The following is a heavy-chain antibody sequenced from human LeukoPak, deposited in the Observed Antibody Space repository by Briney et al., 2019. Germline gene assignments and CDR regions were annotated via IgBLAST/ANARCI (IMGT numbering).Heavy chain of an antibody. Sequence: PSETLSLTCTVSGGSISSSSYYWGWIRQPPGKGLEWIGSIYYSGSTYYNPSLKSRVTISVDTSKNQFSLKLSSVTAADTAVYYCARRVLRYFDWPEPLDYWGQGTLVTVSS. CDR2: IYYSGST. D-gene: IGHD3-9*01. CDR1: GGSISSSSYY. J-gene: IGHJ4*02. V-gene: IGHV4-39*07. CDR3: ARRVLRYFDWPEPLDY.